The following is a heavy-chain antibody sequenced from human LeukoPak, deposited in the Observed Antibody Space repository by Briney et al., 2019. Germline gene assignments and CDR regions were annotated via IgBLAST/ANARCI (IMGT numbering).Heavy chain of an antibody. CDR2: IGGSGTTI. CDR1: GFTFSDYY. V-gene: IGHV3-11*01. Sequence: GGSLRLSCAASGFTFSDYYMRWIRQAPGKGLEWVSYIGGSGTTIFYAHSVKGRFTISRDNAKNSLYLQMNSLRAEDTAVYYCARFAGSGSYYIDYWGQGTLVTVSS. D-gene: IGHD3-10*01. J-gene: IGHJ4*02. CDR3: ARFAGSGSYYIDY.